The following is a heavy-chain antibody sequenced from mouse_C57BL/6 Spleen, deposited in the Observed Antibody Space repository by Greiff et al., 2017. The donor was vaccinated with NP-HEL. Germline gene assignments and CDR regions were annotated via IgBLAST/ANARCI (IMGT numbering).Heavy chain of an antibody. CDR1: GYTFTDYE. J-gene: IGHJ2*01. D-gene: IGHD1-1*01. V-gene: IGHV1-15*01. CDR2: IDPETGGT. Sequence: QVQLQQSGAELVRPGASVTLSCKASGYTFTDYEMHWVKQTPVHGLEWIGAIDPETGGTAYNQKFKGKAILTADKSSSTAYMELRSLTSEDSAVYYCTRKGNIYYGSFDYWGQGTTLTVSS. CDR3: TRKGNIYYGSFDY.